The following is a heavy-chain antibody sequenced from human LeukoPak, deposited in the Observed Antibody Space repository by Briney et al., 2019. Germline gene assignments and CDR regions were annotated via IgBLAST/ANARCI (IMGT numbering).Heavy chain of an antibody. CDR3: ARGGYTSDGNSFGY. Sequence: ASVKVSCKASGYTFTSSDINWVRQATGQGLEWMGWMIPNSGTTGYAQKFQGRVTMTRNTSLSTAYMELHSLTSEDTAVYYCARGGYTSDGNSFGYWGQGTLVTVSS. D-gene: IGHD3-16*02. CDR1: GYTFTSSD. J-gene: IGHJ4*02. V-gene: IGHV1-8*01. CDR2: MIPNSGTT.